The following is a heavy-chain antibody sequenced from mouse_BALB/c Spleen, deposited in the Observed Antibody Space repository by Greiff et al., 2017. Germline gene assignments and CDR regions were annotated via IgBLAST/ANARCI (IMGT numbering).Heavy chain of an antibody. Sequence: VQLKQSGPELVKPGASVKVSCKASGYAFTSYNMYWVKQSHGKSLEWIGYIDPYNGGTSYNQKFKGKATFTVDTSSSTAYMQFNSLTSEDSAVYYCASQITTWFAYWGQGTLVTVSA. D-gene: IGHD2-4*01. V-gene: IGHV1S135*01. CDR2: IDPYNGGT. J-gene: IGHJ3*01. CDR3: ASQITTWFAY. CDR1: GYAFTSYN.